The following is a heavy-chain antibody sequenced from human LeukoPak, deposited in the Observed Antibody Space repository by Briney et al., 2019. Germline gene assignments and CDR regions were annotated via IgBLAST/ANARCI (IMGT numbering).Heavy chain of an antibody. CDR1: GFTVSRNF. CDR3: ARDPPLGSGYYYHYWYFDL. J-gene: IGHJ2*01. CDR2: IYTGGGT. Sequence: GGSLRLSCAASGFTVSRNFMTWVRQAPGKGLEWVSVIYTGGGTYYADSVKDRFTISRDNSKNTVYLQMNSLRADDTALYHCARDPPLGSGYYYHYWYFDLWGRGTLVTVSS. D-gene: IGHD3-22*01. V-gene: IGHV3-66*01.